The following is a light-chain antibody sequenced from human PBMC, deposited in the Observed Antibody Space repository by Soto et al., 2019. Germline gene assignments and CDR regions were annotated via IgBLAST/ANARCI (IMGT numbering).Light chain of an antibody. CDR1: QSISSW. CDR2: DAS. J-gene: IGKJ1*01. Sequence: DIQMTQSPATLSASVGDRVTITCRASQSISSWLAWYQQKPGKVPKLLIDDASSLESGGPSRFSGRGSGTEFTLTISSLQPDDFETYYCQQYKTYPWTFGQGTKVEIK. CDR3: QQYKTYPWT. V-gene: IGKV1-5*01.